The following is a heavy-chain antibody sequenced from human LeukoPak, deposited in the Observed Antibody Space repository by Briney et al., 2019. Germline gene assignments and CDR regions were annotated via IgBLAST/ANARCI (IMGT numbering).Heavy chain of an antibody. Sequence: GGSLRLSCAASGFTFSSYGMHWVRQAPGKGLEWVAVISYDGSNKYYADSVKGRFTISRDNSKNTLYLQMNSLRAEDTAVYYCATGPRPGLGEDYWGQGTLVTVSS. J-gene: IGHJ4*02. CDR1: GFTFSSYG. CDR2: ISYDGSNK. V-gene: IGHV3-30*03. D-gene: IGHD3-10*01. CDR3: ATGPRPGLGEDY.